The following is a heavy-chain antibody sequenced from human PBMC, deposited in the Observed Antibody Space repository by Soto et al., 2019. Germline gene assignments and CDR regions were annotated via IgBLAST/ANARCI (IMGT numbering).Heavy chain of an antibody. CDR1: GGSISRGGYY. CDR2: IYYSGST. D-gene: IGHD2-15*01. J-gene: IGHJ5*02. V-gene: IGHV4-31*03. Sequence: SETLSLTCTVSGGSISRGGYYWSWIRPHPGKGLEWIGYIYYSGSTYYNPSLKSRVTISVDTSKNQFSLKLTSLTAADTAVYYCARDMHAGFTPYSAPWGQGTLVTVSS. CDR3: ARDMHAGFTPYSAP.